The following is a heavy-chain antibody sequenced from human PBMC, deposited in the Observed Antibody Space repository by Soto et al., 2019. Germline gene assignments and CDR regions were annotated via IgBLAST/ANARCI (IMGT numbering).Heavy chain of an antibody. CDR1: GFTFSSYW. CDR2: IKQDGSEK. J-gene: IGHJ5*02. D-gene: IGHD2-2*02. Sequence: GGSLRLSCAASGFTFSSYWMSWVRQAPGKGLEWVANIKQDGSEKYYVDSVKGRFTISRDNAKNSLYLQMNSLRAEDTAVYYCARGPPYCSSTSCHSCWFDPWGQGTLVTVSS. CDR3: ARGPPYCSSTSCHSCWFDP. V-gene: IGHV3-7*01.